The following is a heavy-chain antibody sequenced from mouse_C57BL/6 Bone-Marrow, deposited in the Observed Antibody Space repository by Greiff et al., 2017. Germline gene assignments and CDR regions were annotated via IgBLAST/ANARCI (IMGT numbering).Heavy chain of an antibody. CDR3: ARDNYGNGFAY. V-gene: IGHV7-1*01. CDR2: SRNKANDYTT. J-gene: IGHJ3*01. D-gene: IGHD2-1*01. Sequence: EVQVVESGGGLVQSGRSLRLSCATSGFTFSDFYMEWVRQAPGKGLEWIAASRNKANDYTTEYIASVKGRCIVSSDTSQSILYLQMNARRAEDTAIYYCARDNYGNGFAYWGQGTLVTVSA. CDR1: GFTFSDFY.